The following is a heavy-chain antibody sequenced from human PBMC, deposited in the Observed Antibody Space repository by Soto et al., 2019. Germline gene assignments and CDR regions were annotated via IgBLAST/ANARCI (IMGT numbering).Heavy chain of an antibody. V-gene: IGHV3-30-3*01. D-gene: IGHD3-9*01. J-gene: IGHJ6*02. Sequence: QVQLVESGGGVVQPGRSLRLSCAASGFTFSSYAMHWVRQAPGKGLEWVAVISYDGSNKYYADSVQGRFTISRDNSKNTLYMQMNSLRAEDTAVYYCAREKYYDILPGLWYYYAMDVWGQGTTVTVSS. CDR3: AREKYYDILPGLWYYYAMDV. CDR1: GFTFSSYA. CDR2: ISYDGSNK.